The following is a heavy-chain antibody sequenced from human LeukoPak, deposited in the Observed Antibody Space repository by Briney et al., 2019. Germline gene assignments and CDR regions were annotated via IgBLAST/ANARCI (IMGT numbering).Heavy chain of an antibody. D-gene: IGHD3-16*02. CDR1: GASITSESSY. V-gene: IGHV4-39*01. Sequence: SETLSLTCTVSGASITSESSYWGWIHQPPGKGFQWIGGLVYDGSAHYNPSLQSHVSISADTSNNQFSLKLASVTASDTGVYCCARAPSYRRYSYHSWGQGTLVTVSS. CDR2: LVYDGSA. CDR3: ARAPSYRRYSYHS. J-gene: IGHJ4*02.